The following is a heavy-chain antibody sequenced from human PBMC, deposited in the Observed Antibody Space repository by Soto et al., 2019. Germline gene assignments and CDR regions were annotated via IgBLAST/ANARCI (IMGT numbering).Heavy chain of an antibody. Sequence: QVQLVQSGAEVKKPGSSVKVSCKASGGTFSSYAIRWVRQAPGQGLEWMGGIIPIFGTANYAQKFQGRVTITADESTGTAYMELSSLRSEDTAVYYCVVVVAATPGGVDYWGQGTLVTVSS. V-gene: IGHV1-69*01. CDR3: VVVVAATPGGVDY. CDR2: IIPIFGTA. J-gene: IGHJ4*02. D-gene: IGHD2-15*01. CDR1: GGTFSSYA.